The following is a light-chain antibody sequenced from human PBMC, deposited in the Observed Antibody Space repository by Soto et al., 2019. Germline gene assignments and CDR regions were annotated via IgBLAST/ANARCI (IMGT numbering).Light chain of an antibody. CDR1: HNDIGTYDY. CDR2: GVT. Sequence: QSVLTQPTSVSGSPGQSITISCTGNHNDIGTYDYVSWYQQHPGRAPRLLIHGVTTRPSGISGRFSASKSGLTASLTISGLQPEDEADYYCSSFTYNPIYVFGPGTKVTVL. J-gene: IGLJ1*01. V-gene: IGLV2-14*03. CDR3: SSFTYNPIYV.